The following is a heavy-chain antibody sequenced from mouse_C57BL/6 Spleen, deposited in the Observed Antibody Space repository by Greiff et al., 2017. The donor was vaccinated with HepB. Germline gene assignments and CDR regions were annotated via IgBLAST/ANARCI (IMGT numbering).Heavy chain of an antibody. CDR1: GYAFSSSW. J-gene: IGHJ2*01. V-gene: IGHV1-82*01. CDR2: IYPGDGDT. CDR3: ARGLPYYFDY. D-gene: IGHD2-4*01. Sequence: VQLQQSGPELVKPGASVKISCKASGYAFSSSWMNWVKQRPGKGLEWIRRIYPGDGDTNYNGKFKGKATLTADKSSSTAYMQLSSLTSEDSAVYFCARGLPYYFDYWGQGTTLTVSS.